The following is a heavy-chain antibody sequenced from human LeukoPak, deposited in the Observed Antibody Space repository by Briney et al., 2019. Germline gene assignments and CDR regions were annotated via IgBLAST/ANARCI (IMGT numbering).Heavy chain of an antibody. D-gene: IGHD6-19*01. J-gene: IGHJ4*02. CDR2: KWYDGSKK. CDR1: GFSFSSYG. Sequence: GGSLRLSCAASGFSFSSYGMHWVRQAPGKGLEWVAVKWYDGSKKYYADSVKGRFIISRDNSRNTLYLQMNSLRAEDTAVYYCARAGWGSPPPFDYWGQGTLVTVSS. CDR3: ARAGWGSPPPFDY. V-gene: IGHV3-33*01.